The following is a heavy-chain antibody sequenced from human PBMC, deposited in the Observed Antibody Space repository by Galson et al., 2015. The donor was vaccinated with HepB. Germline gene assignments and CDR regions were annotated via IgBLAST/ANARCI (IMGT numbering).Heavy chain of an antibody. J-gene: IGHJ4*02. V-gene: IGHV3-48*03. CDR1: GFTFSSYE. CDR3: ARAWIQLWLLQY. CDR2: ISSSGSTI. D-gene: IGHD5-18*01. Sequence: SLRLSCAASGFTFSSYEMNWVRQAPGKGLEWVSYISSSGSTIYYADSVKGRFTISRDDSKNTLYLQMNSLRAEDTAVYYCARAWIQLWLLQYWGQGTLVTVSS.